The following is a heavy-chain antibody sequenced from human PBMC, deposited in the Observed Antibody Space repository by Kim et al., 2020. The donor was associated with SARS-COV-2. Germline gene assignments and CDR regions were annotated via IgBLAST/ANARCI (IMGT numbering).Heavy chain of an antibody. CDR1: GGTFSSYA. V-gene: IGHV1-69*04. D-gene: IGHD6-6*01. J-gene: IGHJ6*03. CDR2: IIPIFGIA. CDR3: ARAGSSSMDV. Sequence: SVKVSCKASGGTFSSYAISWVRQAPGQGLEWMGRIIPIFGIANYAQKFQGRVTITADKSTSTAYMELSSLRSEDTAVYYCARAGSSSMDVWGKGTTVTVSS.